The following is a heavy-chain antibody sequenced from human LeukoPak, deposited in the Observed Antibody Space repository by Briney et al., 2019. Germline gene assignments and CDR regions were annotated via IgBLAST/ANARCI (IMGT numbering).Heavy chain of an antibody. D-gene: IGHD3-9*01. V-gene: IGHV1-69*13. CDR3: ARGGYDILTY. Sequence: GASVKVSCKASGYTFTSYDISWVRQAPGQGLEWMGGIIPIFGTANYAQKFQGRVTITADESTSTAYMELSSLRSEDTAVYYCARGGYDILTYWGQGTLVTVSS. CDR1: GYTFTSYD. CDR2: IIPIFGTA. J-gene: IGHJ4*02.